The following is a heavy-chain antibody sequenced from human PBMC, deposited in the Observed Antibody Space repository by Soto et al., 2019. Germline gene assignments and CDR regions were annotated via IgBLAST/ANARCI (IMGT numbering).Heavy chain of an antibody. V-gene: IGHV4-4*07. D-gene: IGHD3-22*01. CDR2: IYIRGTT. CDR3: ERNTYVRGNYYFFDP. J-gene: IGHJ5*02. CDR1: GASIRSYF. Sequence: ETLSVTSYVPGASIRSYFWSWVRQPSGQGLEWIGHIYIRGTTSYNPSLEGRVTLSLDTSKNQVSLVVTSVTAADTAVYYCERNTYVRGNYYFFDPWGPGTLVTVSA.